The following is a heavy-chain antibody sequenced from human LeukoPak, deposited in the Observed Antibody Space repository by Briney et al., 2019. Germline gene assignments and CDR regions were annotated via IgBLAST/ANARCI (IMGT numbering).Heavy chain of an antibody. Sequence: HPGGSLRLSCVASGFTFNSYAMSWVRQAPGKGLEWVSAITGSGGTTYYADSVKGRFTISRDNSKNTLYLQLNSLRAEDTAVYYCAKAGGWTNYFDYWGQGTLVTVSS. V-gene: IGHV3-23*01. CDR2: ITGSGGTT. CDR1: GFTFNSYA. J-gene: IGHJ4*02. D-gene: IGHD6-19*01. CDR3: AKAGGWTNYFDY.